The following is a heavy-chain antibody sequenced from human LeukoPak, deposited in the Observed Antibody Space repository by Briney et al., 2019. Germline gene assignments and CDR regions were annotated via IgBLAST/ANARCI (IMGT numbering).Heavy chain of an antibody. V-gene: IGHV4-59*01. Sequence: PSETLSLTCTVSGGSISSYYWSWIRQPPGKGLEWIGYIYYSGSTNYNPSLKSRVTISVDTSKNQFSLKLSSVTAADTAVYYCARGRTYYDFWSGYSSAQYFDYWGQGTLVTVSS. CDR2: IYYSGST. J-gene: IGHJ4*02. D-gene: IGHD3-3*01. CDR3: ARGRTYYDFWSGYSSAQYFDY. CDR1: GGSISSYY.